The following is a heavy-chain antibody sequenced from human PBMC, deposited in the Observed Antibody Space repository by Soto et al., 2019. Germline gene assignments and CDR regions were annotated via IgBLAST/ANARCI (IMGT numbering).Heavy chain of an antibody. CDR1: GYTFINYH. CDR2: INTYNGMT. V-gene: IGHV1-18*01. J-gene: IGHJ4*02. Sequence: QVQLVQSGGEVKKPGASVTVSCKASGYTFINYHITWVRQAPGQGLEWMAWINTYNGMTYYAQRFQGRVTMTRDTSTSPAYMELRNLGSANTAVYFCANSPRGEVATDWGQGPLVSVSS. D-gene: IGHD5-12*01. CDR3: ANSPRGEVATD.